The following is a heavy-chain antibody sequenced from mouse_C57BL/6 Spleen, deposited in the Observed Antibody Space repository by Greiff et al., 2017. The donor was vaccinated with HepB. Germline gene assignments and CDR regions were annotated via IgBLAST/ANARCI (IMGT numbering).Heavy chain of an antibody. J-gene: IGHJ3*01. CDR1: GYTFTDYE. CDR2: IYPETGGT. D-gene: IGHD1-1*01. V-gene: IGHV1-15*01. Sequence: QVQLQQSGAELVRPGASVTLSCKASGYTFTDYEMHWVKQTPVHGLEWIGAIYPETGGTTHNQKFKGKAILTADKSSSTAYMELLSLTSEDSAVYYCTRRRYGGSYEFAYWGQGTLVTVSA. CDR3: TRRRYGGSYEFAY.